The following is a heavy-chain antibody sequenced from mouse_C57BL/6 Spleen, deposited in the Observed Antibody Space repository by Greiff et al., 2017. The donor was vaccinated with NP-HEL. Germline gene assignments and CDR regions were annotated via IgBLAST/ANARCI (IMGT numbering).Heavy chain of an antibody. Sequence: QVQLQQPGAELVRPGSSVKLSCKASGYTFTSYWMHWVKQRPIQGLEWIGNIDPSDRETHYNQKFKDKATLTVDKSSSTAYMQLSSLTSEDSAVYYCARGEDAWFAYWGQGTLVTVSA. V-gene: IGHV1-52*01. CDR2: IDPSDRET. CDR3: ARGEDAWFAY. J-gene: IGHJ3*01. CDR1: GYTFTSYW.